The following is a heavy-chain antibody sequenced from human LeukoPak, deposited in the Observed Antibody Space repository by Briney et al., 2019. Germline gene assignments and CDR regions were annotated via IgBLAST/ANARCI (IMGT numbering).Heavy chain of an antibody. CDR1: GFTFANHA. V-gene: IGHV3-23*01. D-gene: IGHD3-16*01. CDR3: AKGLWGAYYYGMDV. CDR2: ISGSGETT. J-gene: IGHJ6*02. Sequence: GGSLRLSCAASGFTFANHAMNWVRQAPGKGLEWVSVISGSGETTIYADSVMGRFTISRDNSKNTLYLQLDSLRAEDTAVYFCAKGLWGAYYYGMDVWGQGTTVTVPS.